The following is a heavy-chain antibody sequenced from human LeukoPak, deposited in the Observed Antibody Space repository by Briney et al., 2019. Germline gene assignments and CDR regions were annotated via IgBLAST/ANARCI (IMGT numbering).Heavy chain of an antibody. D-gene: IGHD6-13*01. Sequence: SETLTLTCAVYGGSFSGYYWSWIRQPPAKGLDWIGEINHSGTTNYNPSLKSRVTISVDTSKNQLSLKLSSVTAADTAVYYCARWGSSWAYFDIWGQGTMVTVSS. J-gene: IGHJ3*02. CDR2: INHSGTT. V-gene: IGHV4-34*01. CDR1: GGSFSGYY. CDR3: ARWGSSWAYFDI.